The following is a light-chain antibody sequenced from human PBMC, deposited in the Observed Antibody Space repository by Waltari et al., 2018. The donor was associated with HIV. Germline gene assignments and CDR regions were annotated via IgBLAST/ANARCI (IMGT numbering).Light chain of an antibody. J-gene: IGLJ3*02. Sequence: QSALTQPRSVSGSPGQSVTISCTGTSSDVGGYDSVSWYLQHPGKVPKPIIYEVIKRPSGVPDRFSGSKSGNTASLTISGLQTDDEADYFCCSYAGTYTYVLFGGGTKLTVL. V-gene: IGLV2-11*01. CDR3: CSYAGTYTYVL. CDR2: EVI. CDR1: SSDVGGYDS.